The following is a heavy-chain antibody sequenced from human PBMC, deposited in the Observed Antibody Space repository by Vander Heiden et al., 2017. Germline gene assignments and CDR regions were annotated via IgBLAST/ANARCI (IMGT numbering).Heavy chain of an antibody. J-gene: IGHJ5*02. Sequence: DVQLVESGGVVVQPGGSLRLSCAASGFTFDDYSLHGVRQAPGKGLEWVSLISWDGGSTYYADSVKGRFTISRDNSKNSLYLQMNSMRTEDTALYYCAKGLDIVVVPAAIPGGWFDPWGQGTLVTVSS. CDR3: AKGLDIVVVPAAIPGGWFDP. V-gene: IGHV3-43*01. CDR2: ISWDGGST. D-gene: IGHD2-2*01. CDR1: GFTFDDYS.